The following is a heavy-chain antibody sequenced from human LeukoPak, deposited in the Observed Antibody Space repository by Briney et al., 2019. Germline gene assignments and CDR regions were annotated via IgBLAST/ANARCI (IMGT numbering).Heavy chain of an antibody. CDR3: ARAPCEIGGYYPEYFRH. CDR2: IKSDGRT. J-gene: IGHJ1*01. V-gene: IGHV3-74*01. D-gene: IGHD3-22*01. CDR1: GFTFSNYW. Sequence: PGESLRLSCAAAGFTFSNYWMHWVRQAPGQGLVLDSRIKSDGRTNYADSVKGRFTISRDNAKNTVSLQMNSLRAEDTGVYYCARAPCEIGGYYPEYFRHWGQGTLVTVSS.